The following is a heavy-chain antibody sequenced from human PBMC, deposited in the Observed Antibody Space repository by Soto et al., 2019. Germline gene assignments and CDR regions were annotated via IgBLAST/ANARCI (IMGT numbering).Heavy chain of an antibody. Sequence: QVKLQESGPGLVKPSETLSLTCTVSGDSVSSGAYYWSWVRQPPGKGLEWIGYIYYNAITSYNPSLMSRVTILVDTSKSEISLTLNSVTAADTAVYYCARANIAAAGTIFDPWGQGVLVTVSA. CDR2: IYYNAIT. CDR3: ARANIAAAGTIFDP. CDR1: GDSVSSGAYY. V-gene: IGHV4-61*08. J-gene: IGHJ5*02. D-gene: IGHD6-13*01.